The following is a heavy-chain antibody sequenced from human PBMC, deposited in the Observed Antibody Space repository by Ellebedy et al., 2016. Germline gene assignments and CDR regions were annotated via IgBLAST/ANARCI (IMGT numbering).Heavy chain of an antibody. J-gene: IGHJ4*02. CDR1: GFTFSTYV. Sequence: GGSLRLSCAASGFTFSTYVMPWVRQAPARGLGWVAVISSEGSTQNYPDFLKGRFTISRDNSKTTLYLQMNSLRTEDTAVYYCAKQSNGFDYYFDYWGQGTLVTVSS. D-gene: IGHD5-12*01. V-gene: IGHV3-30*04. CDR3: AKQSNGFDYYFDY. CDR2: ISSEGSTQ.